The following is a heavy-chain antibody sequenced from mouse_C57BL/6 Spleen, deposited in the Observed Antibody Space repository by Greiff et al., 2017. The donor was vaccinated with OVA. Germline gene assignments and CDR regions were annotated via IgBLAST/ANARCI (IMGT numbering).Heavy chain of an antibody. CDR1: GYTFTDYN. V-gene: IGHV1-18*01. D-gene: IGHD2-3*01. Sequence: VQLQQSGPELVKPGASVKIPCKASGYTFTDYNMDWVKQSHGKSLEWIGDINPNNGGTIYNQKFKGKATLTVDKSSSTAYMELRSLTSADTAVYYCAKHEYCDGYPYYAMDYWGQGTSVTVSS. CDR3: AKHEYCDGYPYYAMDY. J-gene: IGHJ4*01. CDR2: INPNNGGT.